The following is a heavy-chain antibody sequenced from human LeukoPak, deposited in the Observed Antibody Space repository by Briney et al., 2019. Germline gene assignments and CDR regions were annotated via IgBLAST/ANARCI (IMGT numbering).Heavy chain of an antibody. J-gene: IGHJ4*02. CDR1: GFTFSSYE. D-gene: IGHD4-23*01. Sequence: GGSLGLSCAPSGFTFSSYEMHWVRQAPGKGLEWVSYISSSGSTIYYADSVKARFTISRDNAKNSLYLQMNSLRAEDTAVYYCARVNGGRIGYWGQGTLVTVCS. CDR2: ISSSGSTI. CDR3: ARVNGGRIGY. V-gene: IGHV3-48*03.